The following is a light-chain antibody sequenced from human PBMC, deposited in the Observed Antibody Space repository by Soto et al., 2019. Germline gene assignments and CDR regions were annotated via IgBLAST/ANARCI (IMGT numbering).Light chain of an antibody. CDR1: SSDVGAFNS. CDR2: DVS. V-gene: IGLV2-14*03. J-gene: IGLJ2*01. CDR3: SSFTRSSTVV. Sequence: QSALTQTASVSGSPGQSITLSCTGSSSDVGAFNSVSWYQQYPGKAPKLIIYDVSVRPSGVSNRFSGSKSGNTASLTISGLQAEDEGNYCCSSFTRSSTVVFGGGTKVTVL.